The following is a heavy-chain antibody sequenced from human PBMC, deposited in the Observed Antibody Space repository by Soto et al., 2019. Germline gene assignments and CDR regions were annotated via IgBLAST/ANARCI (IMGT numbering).Heavy chain of an antibody. CDR2: IKSDGSGT. V-gene: IGHV3-74*01. Sequence: EVQLVESGGGLVQPGGSLTLSCAASGFTFSSYWMHWVRQAPGKGLVWVARIKSDGSGTIYADSVKGRLTISRDNARNILYLQKNSLRAEDTAVYFCARGDGAYYDGNGYLGRHWGQGTLVTVSS. J-gene: IGHJ4*02. CDR1: GFTFSSYW. D-gene: IGHD3-22*01. CDR3: ARGDGAYYDGNGYLGRH.